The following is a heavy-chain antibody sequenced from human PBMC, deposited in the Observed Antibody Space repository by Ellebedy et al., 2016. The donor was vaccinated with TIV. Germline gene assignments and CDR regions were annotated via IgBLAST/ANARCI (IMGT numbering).Heavy chain of an antibody. V-gene: IGHV3-23*01. D-gene: IGHD1-1*01. CDR1: GFTFSSYA. Sequence: PGGSLRLSCAASGFTFSSYAMSWVRQAPGKGLELVSLISNSGGSTFYADSVKGRFTISRDISKNTLVLQMHNLRAEDTAVYYCAKAPNWNYFHYWGQGTLVTVSS. CDR3: AKAPNWNYFHY. J-gene: IGHJ4*02. CDR2: ISNSGGST.